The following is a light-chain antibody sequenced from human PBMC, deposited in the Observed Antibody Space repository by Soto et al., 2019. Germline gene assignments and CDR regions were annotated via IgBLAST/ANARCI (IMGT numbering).Light chain of an antibody. CDR2: GNN. V-gene: IGLV1-40*01. CDR3: QSYDSSLGGSV. Sequence: QSVLTQPPSVSGAPGQRVTISCSGGSSNFGAGYAVQWYQQLPGTAPKLLIYGNNNRPSGVPDRFSGSKSGTSASLAITGLQAEDEADYYGQSYDSSLGGSVFGTGTQVTV. CDR1: SSNFGAGYA. J-gene: IGLJ1*01.